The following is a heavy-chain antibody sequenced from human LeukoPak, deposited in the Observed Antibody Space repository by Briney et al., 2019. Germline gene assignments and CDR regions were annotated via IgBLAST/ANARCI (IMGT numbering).Heavy chain of an antibody. J-gene: IGHJ5*02. CDR1: GGSFSGYY. Sequence: SETLSLTCAVYGGSFSGYYWSWIRQPPGKGLEWIGEINHSGSTNYNPSLKSRVTISVDTSKNQFSLKLSSVTAADTAVNYCATRPDSAAISEFDPWGQGTLVTVSS. V-gene: IGHV4-34*01. D-gene: IGHD6-25*01. CDR2: INHSGST. CDR3: ATRPDSAAISEFDP.